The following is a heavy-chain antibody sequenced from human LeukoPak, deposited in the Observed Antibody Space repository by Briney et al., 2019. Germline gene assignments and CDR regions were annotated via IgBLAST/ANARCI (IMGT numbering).Heavy chain of an antibody. V-gene: IGHV3-30*18. Sequence: GGSLRLSCAASGFTFSSYGMHWVRQAPGKGLEWVAVISYDGSNKYYADSAKGRFTISRDNSKNTLYLQMNSLRAEDTAVYYCAKDKWDIVVVPAAMPGGYFDYWGQGTLVTVSS. CDR2: ISYDGSNK. J-gene: IGHJ4*02. D-gene: IGHD2-2*01. CDR3: AKDKWDIVVVPAAMPGGYFDY. CDR1: GFTFSSYG.